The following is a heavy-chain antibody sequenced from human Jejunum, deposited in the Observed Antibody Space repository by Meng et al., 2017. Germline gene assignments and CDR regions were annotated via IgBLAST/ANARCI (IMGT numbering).Heavy chain of an antibody. J-gene: IGHJ4*02. CDR2: ISRSGSTI. CDR3: ARDADPSSMWSEFDY. CDR1: GFTFSSYE. D-gene: IGHD6-13*01. Sequence: GESLKISCAASGFTFSSYEMNWVRQAPGKGLEWVSYISRSGSTIWYADSVKGRFTISRDNAKNSLYLQMNSLRAEDTAVYYCARDADPSSMWSEFDYWGQGTLVTVSS. V-gene: IGHV3-48*03.